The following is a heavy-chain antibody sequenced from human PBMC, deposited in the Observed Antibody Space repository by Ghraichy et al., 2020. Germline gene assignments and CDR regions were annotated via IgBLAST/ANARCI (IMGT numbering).Heavy chain of an antibody. J-gene: IGHJ6*02. CDR2: IYYSGST. CDR1: GGSISSYY. D-gene: IGHD3-10*01. Sequence: SETLSLTCTVSGGSISSYYWSWIRQPPGKGLEWIGYIYYSGSTNYNPSLKSRVTISVDTSKNQFSLKLSSVTAANTAVYYCARSWWGSGSYWGVWGQGTTVTVSS. V-gene: IGHV4-59*01. CDR3: ARSWWGSGSYWGV.